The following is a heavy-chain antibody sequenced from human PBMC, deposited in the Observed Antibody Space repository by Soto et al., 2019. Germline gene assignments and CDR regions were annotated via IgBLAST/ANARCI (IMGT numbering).Heavy chain of an antibody. V-gene: IGHV1-69*06. J-gene: IGHJ3*02. CDR3: AREMFTTVVTPGVFDI. D-gene: IGHD4-17*01. Sequence: SVQVSCKESGGTISSYASSWVQQATGQGLECMGGIIPIFGTANYAQKFQGRVTITADKSTSTAYMEMSSLRSEDTAVYYCAREMFTTVVTPGVFDILGKRTMVPVSS. CDR1: GGTISSYA. CDR2: IIPIFGTA.